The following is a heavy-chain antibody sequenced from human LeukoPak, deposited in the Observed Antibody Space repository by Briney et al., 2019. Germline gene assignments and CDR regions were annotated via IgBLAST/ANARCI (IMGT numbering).Heavy chain of an antibody. CDR1: GGTFSSYA. V-gene: IGHV1-69*13. J-gene: IGHJ5*02. CDR3: ARAPYYYDSSGPPDDP. CDR2: IIPIFGTA. D-gene: IGHD3-22*01. Sequence: ASVKVSCKASGGTFSSYAISWVRQAPGQGLEWMGGIIPIFGTANYAQKFQGRVTITADESTSTAYMELSSLRFEDTAVYYCARAPYYYDSSGPPDDPWGQGTLVTVSS.